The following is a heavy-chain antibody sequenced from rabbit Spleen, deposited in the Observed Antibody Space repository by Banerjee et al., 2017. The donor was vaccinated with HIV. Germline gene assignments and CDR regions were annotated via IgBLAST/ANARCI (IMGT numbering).Heavy chain of an antibody. Sequence: QEQLVESGGGLVKPGASLTLTCTASGFSFSSGYDISWVRQAPGKGLEWIGFIYTGNGKNYYASWAKGRFTISKTSSTTVTLQMTSLTAADTATYFCARDLPDIIGWNFGWWGQGTLVTVS. CDR3: ARDLPDIIGWNFGW. J-gene: IGHJ3*01. V-gene: IGHV1S45*01. CDR1: GFSFSSGYD. D-gene: IGHD4-1*01. CDR2: IYTGNGKN.